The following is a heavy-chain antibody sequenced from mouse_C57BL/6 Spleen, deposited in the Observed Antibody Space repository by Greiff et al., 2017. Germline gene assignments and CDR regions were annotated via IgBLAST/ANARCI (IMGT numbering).Heavy chain of an antibody. V-gene: IGHV1-81*01. CDR2: IYPRSGNT. D-gene: IGHD2-1*01. CDR3: ARANYGNLAWFAY. CDR1: GYTFTSYG. Sequence: QVQLQQSGAELARPGASVKLSCKASGYTFTSYGISWVKQRTGQGLECIGEIYPRSGNTYYNEKFKGKATLTADKSSSTAYMELRSLTSEDSAVYFCARANYGNLAWFAYWGQGTLVTVSA. J-gene: IGHJ3*01.